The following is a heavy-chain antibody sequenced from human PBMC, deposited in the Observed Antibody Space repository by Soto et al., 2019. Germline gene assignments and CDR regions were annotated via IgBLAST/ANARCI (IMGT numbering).Heavy chain of an antibody. CDR2: ISSSSRTR. Sequence: EVQMVESGGGLVQPGGSLRLSCAASGFTFRTYAMHWVRQAPGEGLNWVAYISSSSRTRFYADSVQGRFTISRDNAKNSLYLQMNSLRIEDTAVYYCASEGYNCFDYWGRGTLVTVSS. V-gene: IGHV3-48*03. D-gene: IGHD5-12*01. CDR3: ASEGYNCFDY. CDR1: GFTFRTYA. J-gene: IGHJ4*02.